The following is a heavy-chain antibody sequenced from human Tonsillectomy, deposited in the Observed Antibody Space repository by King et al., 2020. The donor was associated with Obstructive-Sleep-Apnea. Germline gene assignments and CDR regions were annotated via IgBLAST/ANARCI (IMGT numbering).Heavy chain of an antibody. V-gene: IGHV4-39*07. CDR3: ARVGLTIFGVVYGLDV. Sequence: QLQESGPGLVKPSETLSLTCSVSGGSISSSSYYWGWIRQPPGKGLEWIGTIYYSGSTYYNPSLMSRVTISVDTSKNQFSLKVSSVTSADTAVYYCARVGLTIFGVVYGLDVWGQGTTVTVSS. CDR1: GGSISSSSYY. D-gene: IGHD3-3*01. J-gene: IGHJ6*02. CDR2: IYYSGST.